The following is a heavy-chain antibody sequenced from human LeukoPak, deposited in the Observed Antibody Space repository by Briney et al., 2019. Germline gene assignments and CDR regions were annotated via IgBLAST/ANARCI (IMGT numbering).Heavy chain of an antibody. J-gene: IGHJ6*03. V-gene: IGHV3-9*03. CDR3: AKAGYGAPGSRTYMDV. Sequence: GRSLRLSCAASGFTFDDYAMHWVRQAPGKGLEWVSGISWNSGSIGYADSVKGRFTISRDNAKNSLYLQMNSLRAEDMALYYCAKAGYGAPGSRTYMDVWGKGTTVTVYS. CDR2: ISWNSGSI. D-gene: IGHD3-10*01. CDR1: GFTFDDYA.